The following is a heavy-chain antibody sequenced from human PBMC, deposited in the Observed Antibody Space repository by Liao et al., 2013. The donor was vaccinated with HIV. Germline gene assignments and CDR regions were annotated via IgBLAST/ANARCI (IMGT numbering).Heavy chain of an antibody. V-gene: IGHV4-34*02. CDR1: GGYFRGYF. CDR3: ARLRTWDIVLTPAARHPNYFDS. CDR2: VNHSGAT. Sequence: QVQLQQWGAGLLKPSETLSLTCSVNGGYFRGYFWTWLRQSPGKGLEWIGEVNHSGATNYNPSLKTRVTLSVDTSKRQFSLNLTSVTAADTGVYYCARLRTWDIVLTPAARHPNYFDSWGQG. D-gene: IGHD2-15*01. J-gene: IGHJ4*02.